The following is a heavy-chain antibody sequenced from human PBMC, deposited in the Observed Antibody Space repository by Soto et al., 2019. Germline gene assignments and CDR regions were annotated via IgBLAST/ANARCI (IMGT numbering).Heavy chain of an antibody. J-gene: IGHJ4*02. V-gene: IGHV3-30-3*01. CDR1: GFTFSSYA. D-gene: IGHD4-17*01. CDR3: ASLDYGDYLTNFDY. CDR2: ISYDGSNK. Sequence: QVQLVESGGGVVQPGRSLRLSCAASGFTFSSYAMHWVRQAPGKGLEWVAVISYDGSNKYYADSVKGRFTISGDNSKNTLYLQMNSLRAEDTAVYYCASLDYGDYLTNFDYWGQGTLVTVSS.